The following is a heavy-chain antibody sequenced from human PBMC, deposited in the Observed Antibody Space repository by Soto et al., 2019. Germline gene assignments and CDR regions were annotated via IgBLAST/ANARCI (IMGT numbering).Heavy chain of an antibody. CDR1: GYTFTRYG. V-gene: IGHV1-18*01. Sequence: QVQLVQSGAEVKKPGASVKVSCKASGYTFTRYGFSWVRQAPGQGLEWMGWINGYTGNTHYAQKCQGRVTMTTDTSTCTAYMELWTLISDDTAVYYCARSWVLGKGGMDVWGQGTTVTVSS. CDR3: ARSWVLGKGGMDV. CDR2: INGYTGNT. J-gene: IGHJ6*02. D-gene: IGHD2-15*01.